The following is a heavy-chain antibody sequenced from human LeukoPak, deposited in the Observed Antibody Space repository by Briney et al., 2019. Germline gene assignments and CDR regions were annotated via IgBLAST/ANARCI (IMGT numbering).Heavy chain of an antibody. CDR1: ESTFSDYS. CDR3: AKDITVWGSYRPLGLDY. CDR2: ISWNSGSI. V-gene: IGHV3-9*01. D-gene: IGHD3-16*02. J-gene: IGHJ4*02. Sequence: PGGSLRLSCAASESTFSDYSMNWVRQAPGKGLEWVSGISWNSGSIGYADSVKGRFTISRDNAKNSLYLQMNSLRAEDTALYYCAKDITVWGSYRPLGLDYWGQGTLVTVSS.